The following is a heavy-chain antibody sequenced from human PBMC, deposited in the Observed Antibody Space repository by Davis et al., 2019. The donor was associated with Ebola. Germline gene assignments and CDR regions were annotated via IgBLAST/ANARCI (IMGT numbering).Heavy chain of an antibody. D-gene: IGHD2-21*02. J-gene: IGHJ4*02. CDR1: GFNFGGYS. Sequence: GESLKISCAASGFNFGGYSMNWVRQAPGKGLEWVSYISSSSGITSYADSVKGRFTISRDNGKNSLYLQRNSLRDEDTAVYYCARAGGDCYSHTRCEFAFWGQGSLVTVSS. CDR2: ISSSSGIT. CDR3: ARAGGDCYSHTRCEFAF. V-gene: IGHV3-48*02.